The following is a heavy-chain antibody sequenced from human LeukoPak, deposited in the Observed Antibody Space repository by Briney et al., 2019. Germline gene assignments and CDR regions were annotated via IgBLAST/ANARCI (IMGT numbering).Heavy chain of an antibody. CDR1: GFTFSNYE. D-gene: IGHD5-12*01. J-gene: IGHJ4*02. V-gene: IGHV3-48*03. CDR2: ISSSGDTI. CDR3: ARAII. Sequence: QPGGSLRLSCAASGFTFSNYEMDWVRQAPGKGLEWISYISSSGDTIYYADSVKGRVTISRDDAKNSLYLHMKSLRAEDTAVYYCARAIIRGQGTLVTVSS.